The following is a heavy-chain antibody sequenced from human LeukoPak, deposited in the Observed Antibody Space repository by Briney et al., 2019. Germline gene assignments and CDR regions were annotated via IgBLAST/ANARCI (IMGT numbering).Heavy chain of an antibody. D-gene: IGHD6-6*01. J-gene: IGHJ2*01. Sequence: SETLSLTCAVYGGSFSGYYWSWIRQPPGKGLEWIGYIYYSGSTNYNPSLKSRVTISVDTSKNQFSLKLRSVTAADTAVYYCARGVKIEYSSSSRNWYFDLWGRGTLVTVSS. CDR2: IYYSGST. CDR3: ARGVKIEYSSSSRNWYFDL. V-gene: IGHV4-59*08. CDR1: GGSFSGYY.